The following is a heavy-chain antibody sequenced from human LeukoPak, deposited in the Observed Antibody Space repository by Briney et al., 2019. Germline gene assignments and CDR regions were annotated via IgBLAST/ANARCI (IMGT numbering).Heavy chain of an antibody. CDR1: GFTFSSYS. J-gene: IGHJ4*02. Sequence: GGSLRLSCAASGFTFSSYSMNWVRQAPGKGLEWVSLIYSGGSTYYADSVKGRFTISRDNSKNTLYLQMNSLRAEDTAVYYCARFSLIGRPYYFDYWGQGTLVTVPS. CDR2: IYSGGST. V-gene: IGHV3-53*01. D-gene: IGHD2-15*01. CDR3: ARFSLIGRPYYFDY.